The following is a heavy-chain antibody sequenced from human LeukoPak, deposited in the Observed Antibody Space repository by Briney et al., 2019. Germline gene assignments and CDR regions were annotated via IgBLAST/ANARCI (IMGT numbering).Heavy chain of an antibody. CDR2: ISAYNGNT. V-gene: IGHV1-18*01. D-gene: IGHD3-16*01. Sequence: ALVKVSCKASGYTFTSYGISWVRQAPGQGLEWMGWISAYNGNTNYAQKLQGRVTMTTDTSTSTAYMELRSLRSDDTAVYYCARDLGGSDPDWFDPWGQGTLVTVSS. CDR1: GYTFTSYG. CDR3: ARDLGGSDPDWFDP. J-gene: IGHJ5*02.